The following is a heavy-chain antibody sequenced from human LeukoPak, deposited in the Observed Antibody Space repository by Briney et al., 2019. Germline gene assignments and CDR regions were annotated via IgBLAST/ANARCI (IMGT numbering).Heavy chain of an antibody. CDR2: ISSSSSYI. V-gene: IGHV3-21*01. Sequence: GGSLRLSCAASGFTFSSYSMNWDRQAPGKGLEWVSSISSSSSYIYYADSVKGRFTISRDNAKNSLYLQMNSLRAEDTAVYYCARGSSGWTPDYYYYGMDVWGQGTTVTVSS. CDR1: GFTFSSYS. J-gene: IGHJ6*02. CDR3: ARGSSGWTPDYYYYGMDV. D-gene: IGHD6-19*01.